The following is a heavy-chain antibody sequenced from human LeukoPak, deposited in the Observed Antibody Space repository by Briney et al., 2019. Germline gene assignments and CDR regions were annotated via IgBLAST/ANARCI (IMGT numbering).Heavy chain of an antibody. V-gene: IGHV4-4*08. Sequence: SETLSLTCTVSGGSISSYYWSWIRQPPGKGLEWIGRIYTSGSTYYNPSLKSRVTISVDTSKNQFSLKLSSVTAADTAVYYCARQILYYGSGSSPDWFDPWGQGTLVTVSS. CDR1: GGSISSYY. CDR3: ARQILYYGSGSSPDWFDP. D-gene: IGHD3-10*01. J-gene: IGHJ5*02. CDR2: IYTSGST.